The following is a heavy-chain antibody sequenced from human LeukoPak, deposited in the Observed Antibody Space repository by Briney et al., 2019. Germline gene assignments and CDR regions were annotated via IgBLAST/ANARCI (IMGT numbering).Heavy chain of an antibody. Sequence: SETLSLTCTVSGGSISSSSYYWGWIRQPPGKGLEWIGSIYYSGSTYYNPSLKSRVTISVDTSKNQFSLKLSSVTAADTAVYYCARALVRGVISRRWFDPWGQGTLVTVSS. D-gene: IGHD3-10*01. CDR3: ARALVRGVISRRWFDP. CDR2: IYYSGST. V-gene: IGHV4-39*01. J-gene: IGHJ5*02. CDR1: GGSISSSSYY.